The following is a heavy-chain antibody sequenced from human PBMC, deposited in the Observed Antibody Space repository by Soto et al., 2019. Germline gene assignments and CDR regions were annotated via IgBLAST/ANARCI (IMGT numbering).Heavy chain of an antibody. D-gene: IGHD1-26*01. J-gene: IGHJ4*02. Sequence: GGSLRLSCAASGFTFSGYGMHWVRQAPGKGLEGGAITRHDGSNTYYADSVRGRFTISRDNSKKTLYLQMDSLRAEDTAVYYCARDGVGATTFFGYFDYWGQGTLVTVSS. CDR3: ARDGVGATTFFGYFDY. CDR2: TRHDGSNT. V-gene: IGHV3-30*02. CDR1: GFTFSGYG.